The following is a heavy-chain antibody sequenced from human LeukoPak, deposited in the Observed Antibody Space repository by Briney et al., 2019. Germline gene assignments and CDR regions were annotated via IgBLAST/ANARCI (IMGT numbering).Heavy chain of an antibody. D-gene: IGHD2-15*01. CDR2: IYYSGST. J-gene: IGHJ3*02. Sequence: SETLSLTCTVSGGSISSGDYYWSWIRQPPGKGLEWIGYIYYSGSTYYNPSLKSRVTISVDTSKNKFSLKLSSVTAAETAVYYCARGLLGCSGGSCYVWAFDIWGQGTMVTVSS. V-gene: IGHV4-30-4*08. CDR3: ARGLLGCSGGSCYVWAFDI. CDR1: GGSISSGDYY.